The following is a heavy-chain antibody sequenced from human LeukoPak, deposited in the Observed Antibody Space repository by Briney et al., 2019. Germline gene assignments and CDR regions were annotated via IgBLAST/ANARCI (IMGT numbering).Heavy chain of an antibody. CDR1: GFTFSTYW. Sequence: GGSLRLSCAASGFTFSTYWMHWVRQGPGKGLVWVSRINPDGSGTSHADSVKGRFTISRDNAKNTLYVQMNSLRAEDTAVYYCARDSGSGSYSGYWGLGTLVTVSS. D-gene: IGHD3-10*01. CDR2: INPDGSGT. J-gene: IGHJ4*02. V-gene: IGHV3-74*01. CDR3: ARDSGSGSYSGY.